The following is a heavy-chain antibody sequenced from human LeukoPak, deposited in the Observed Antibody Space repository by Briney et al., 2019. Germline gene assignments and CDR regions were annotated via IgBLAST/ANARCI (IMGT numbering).Heavy chain of an antibody. CDR2: INPSGSST. Sequence: ASVKVSCKASGYTFTSYYLHWVRQAPGQGLEWMGLINPSGSSTSNTQKLQGRVTITGDTSISTAYMELSSLRSDDTAVYYCTRESGSYHGNDYWGQGTLVTVSS. V-gene: IGHV1-2*06. D-gene: IGHD1-26*01. CDR3: TRESGSYHGNDY. CDR1: GYTFTSYY. J-gene: IGHJ4*02.